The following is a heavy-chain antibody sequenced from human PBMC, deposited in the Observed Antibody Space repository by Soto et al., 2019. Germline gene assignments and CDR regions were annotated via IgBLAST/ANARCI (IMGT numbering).Heavy chain of an antibody. CDR3: ARSTATVTTNWFDP. Sequence: ASVKVSCKASGYTFTSYAMHWVRQAPGQRLEWMGWINAGNGNTKYSQKFQGRVTITRDTSASTAYMELSSLRSEDTAVYYCARSTATVTTNWFDPWGQGTLVTVSS. V-gene: IGHV1-3*01. D-gene: IGHD4-17*01. J-gene: IGHJ5*02. CDR2: INAGNGNT. CDR1: GYTFTSYA.